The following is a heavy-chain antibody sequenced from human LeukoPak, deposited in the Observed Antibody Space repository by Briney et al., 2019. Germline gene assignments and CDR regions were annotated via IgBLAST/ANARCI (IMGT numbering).Heavy chain of an antibody. V-gene: IGHV1-69*05. Sequence: ASVKVSCKASGGTFSSYAISWVRQAPGQGLEWMGRIIPIFGTANYAQKFQGRVTITTDESTSTAYMELSSLRSEDTAVYYCARHRPAAAIPYYCDYWAQGTLVSVSS. CDR3: ARHRPAAAIPYYCDY. CDR2: IIPIFGTA. J-gene: IGHJ4*02. CDR1: GGTFSSYA. D-gene: IGHD2-2*02.